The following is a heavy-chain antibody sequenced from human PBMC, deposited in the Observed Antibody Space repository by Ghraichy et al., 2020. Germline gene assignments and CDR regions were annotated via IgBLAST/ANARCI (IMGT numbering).Heavy chain of an antibody. Sequence: SQTLSLTCAVYGGSFSGYYWSWIRQPPGKGLEWIREINHSGSTNYNPSLKSRVTISVDTSKNQFSLKLSSVTAADTAVYYCARVGVAARPKQKAFDIWGQGTMVTVSS. CDR1: GGSFSGYY. D-gene: IGHD6-6*01. CDR2: INHSGST. CDR3: ARVGVAARPKQKAFDI. J-gene: IGHJ3*02. V-gene: IGHV4-34*01.